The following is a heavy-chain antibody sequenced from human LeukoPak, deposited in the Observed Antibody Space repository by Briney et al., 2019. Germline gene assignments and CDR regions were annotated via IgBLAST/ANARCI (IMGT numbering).Heavy chain of an antibody. CDR3: GSLALAGSDWFDP. CDR1: GGSISSSSYY. CDR2: IYYSGST. V-gene: IGHV4-39*01. J-gene: IGHJ5*02. Sequence: PSETLSLTCTVSGGSISSSSYYWGWIRQPPGKGLEWIGSIYYSGSTYYNPSLKSRVTISVDTPKNQFSLKLSSVTAADTAVYYCGSLALAGSDWFDPWGRGPLAPVSS. D-gene: IGHD2-15*01.